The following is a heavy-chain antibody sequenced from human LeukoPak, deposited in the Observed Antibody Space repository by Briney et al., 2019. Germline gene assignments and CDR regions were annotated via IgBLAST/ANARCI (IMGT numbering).Heavy chain of an antibody. J-gene: IGHJ4*02. D-gene: IGHD3-3*02. CDR3: ARGEQGTNLAFDY. CDR1: GGSISSGGYY. CDR2: IYYSGST. Sequence: SETLSLTCTVSGGSISSGGYYWSWIRRHPGKGLEWIGYIYYSGSTYYNPSLKSRVTISVDTSKNQFSLKLSSVTAADTAVYYCARGEQGTNLAFDYWGQGTLVTVSS. V-gene: IGHV4-31*03.